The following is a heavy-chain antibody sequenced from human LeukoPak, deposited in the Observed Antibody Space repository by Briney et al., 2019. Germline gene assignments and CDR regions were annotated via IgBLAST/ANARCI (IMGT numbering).Heavy chain of an antibody. CDR2: ISYDGSNK. Sequence: GGSLRLSCAASGFTFSSYAMHWVRQAPGKGLEWVAVISYDGSNKYYADSVKGRFTISRDNSKNTLYLQMNSLRAEDTAVYYCARGPPLRTSYGMDVWGQGTTVTVSS. CDR3: ARGPPLRTSYGMDV. V-gene: IGHV3-30-3*01. CDR1: GFTFSSYA. J-gene: IGHJ6*02.